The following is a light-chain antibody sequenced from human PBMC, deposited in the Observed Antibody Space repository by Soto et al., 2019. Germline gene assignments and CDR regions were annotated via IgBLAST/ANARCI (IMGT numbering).Light chain of an antibody. V-gene: IGLV1-40*01. CDR1: SCNIGAGYD. CDR2: GDS. Sequence: QSVLTQPPSVSGAPGQRVTISCTGSSCNIGAGYDVHWYQQLPGTAPKLLIYGDSNRPSGVPDRFSGSKSGTSASLAITGLQADDDADYYCQSSDSSLGGVVFGGGTKVTVL. CDR3: QSSDSSLGGVV. J-gene: IGLJ2*01.